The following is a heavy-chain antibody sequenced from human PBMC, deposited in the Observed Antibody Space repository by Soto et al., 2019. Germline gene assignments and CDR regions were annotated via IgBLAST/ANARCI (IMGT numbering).Heavy chain of an antibody. V-gene: IGHV3-11*01. J-gene: IGHJ3*02. Sequence: QEQLVESGGGFVKPGGALRLSCAASGFTFSAYSMSWIRQAPGKGLEWMSYIRSTDSSIFYADSVKGRFTISRDNARSSLYLQMDSLRAEDTAVYYCATRSAVTTSHSFAIWVQGTMVTASS. D-gene: IGHD4-17*01. CDR2: IRSTDSSI. CDR1: GFTFSAYS. CDR3: ATRSAVTTSHSFAI.